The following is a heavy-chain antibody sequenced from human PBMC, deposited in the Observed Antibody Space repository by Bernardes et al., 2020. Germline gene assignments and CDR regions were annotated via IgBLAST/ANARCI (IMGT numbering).Heavy chain of an antibody. CDR1: GGSISSSSYY. V-gene: IGHV4-39*01. J-gene: IGHJ3*02. Sequence: SYTLSPTCTVSGGSISSSSYYWGWIRQPPGTGLEWIGSIYYSRSTYYNPSLKSRVTISVDTSKNQFSLKLSSVTAADTAVYYCARHTTPTLTGSAFDIWGQGTMVTVSS. D-gene: IGHD1-26*01. CDR3: ARHTTPTLTGSAFDI. CDR2: IYYSRST.